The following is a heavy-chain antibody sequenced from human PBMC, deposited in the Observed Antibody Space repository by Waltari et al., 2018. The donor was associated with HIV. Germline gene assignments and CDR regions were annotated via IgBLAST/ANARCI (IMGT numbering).Heavy chain of an antibody. Sequence: EVRLLESGGHLIQPGGSLRLSCAASGFPFDPYAMNWVRQAPGKRLEWVAAISGSGEIAYSADSVKGRFSISRDNSKNTLFLHMTSLRAEDTALYYCAKDLGDYVWGMFTGAHFDSWGQGTLVTVSS. J-gene: IGHJ4*02. D-gene: IGHD3-10*02. CDR2: ISGSGEIA. V-gene: IGHV3-23*01. CDR1: GFPFDPYA. CDR3: AKDLGDYVWGMFTGAHFDS.